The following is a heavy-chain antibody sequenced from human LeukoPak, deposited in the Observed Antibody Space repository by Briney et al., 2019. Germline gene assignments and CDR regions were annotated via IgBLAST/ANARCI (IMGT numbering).Heavy chain of an antibody. Sequence: PGGSLRLSCAASGFTFSSYAMSGVRQAPGKGLEWVSAISGSGGSTYYADSVKGRFTISRDNSKNTLYLQMNSLRAEDTAVYYCAKQRGQWLVIDYWGQGTLVTVSS. D-gene: IGHD6-19*01. CDR2: ISGSGGST. V-gene: IGHV3-23*01. J-gene: IGHJ4*02. CDR3: AKQRGQWLVIDY. CDR1: GFTFSSYA.